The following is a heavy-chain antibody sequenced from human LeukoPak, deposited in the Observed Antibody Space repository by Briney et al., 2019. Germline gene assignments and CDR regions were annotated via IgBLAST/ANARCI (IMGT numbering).Heavy chain of an antibody. V-gene: IGHV3-23*01. CDR3: AKEGGFSYAEPNYYYYRDV. J-gene: IGHJ6*03. CDR2: ISRSGGTK. D-gene: IGHD5-18*01. Sequence: PGGSLTLTCAVSGSTFSTYVLSWVRQAPGKGLEWVSRISRSGGTKYYADSLRGRSTFPRDNSKHTLSVKMNSLRAEDTAVYYCAKEGGFSYAEPNYYYYRDVWGKGNTVTVS. CDR1: GSTFSTYV.